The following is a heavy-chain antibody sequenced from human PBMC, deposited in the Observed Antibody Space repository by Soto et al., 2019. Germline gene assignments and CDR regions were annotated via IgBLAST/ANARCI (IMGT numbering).Heavy chain of an antibody. CDR3: ARSQGSSTSLEIYYYYYYGMDV. J-gene: IGHJ6*02. Sequence: QVQLVQSGAEVKKPRSSVKVSCKASGGTFSSYAISWVRQAPGQGLEWMGGIIPISGTANYAQKFQGRVTITADESTNMELSSLRSEDTAVYYCARSQGSSTSLEIYYYYYYGMDVWGQGTTVTVSS. CDR1: GGTFSSYA. CDR2: IIPISGTA. D-gene: IGHD2-2*01. V-gene: IGHV1-69*01.